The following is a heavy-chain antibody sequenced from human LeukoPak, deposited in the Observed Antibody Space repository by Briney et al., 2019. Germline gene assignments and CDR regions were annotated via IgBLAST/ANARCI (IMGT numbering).Heavy chain of an antibody. CDR2: INPNSGGT. D-gene: IGHD3-22*01. CDR3: ARDDRYYYDSSGYYSYFGY. V-gene: IGHV1-2*02. J-gene: IGHJ4*02. CDR1: GYTFTGYY. Sequence: ASVKVSCKASGYTFTGYYMHWVRQAPGQGLEWMGWINPNSGGTNYAQKFQGRVTMTRDTSISTAYMELSRLRSDDTAVYYCARDDRYYYDSSGYYSYFGYWGQGTLVTVSS.